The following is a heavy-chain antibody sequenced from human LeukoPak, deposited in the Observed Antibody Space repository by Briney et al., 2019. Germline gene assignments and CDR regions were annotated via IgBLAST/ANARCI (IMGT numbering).Heavy chain of an antibody. J-gene: IGHJ4*02. D-gene: IGHD2-8*01. V-gene: IGHV1-18*01. CDR2: ISAYNGNT. CDR1: DYTFINYG. CDR3: ARTNLDCKNGVCYDY. Sequence: ASVKVSCKASDYTFINYGISWVRQAPGQGLEWMGWISAYNGNTYFAQKFQGRVTVTTDTSTSTAYMDLRSLRSDDTAVYYCARTNLDCKNGVCYDYWGQGTPVTVSS.